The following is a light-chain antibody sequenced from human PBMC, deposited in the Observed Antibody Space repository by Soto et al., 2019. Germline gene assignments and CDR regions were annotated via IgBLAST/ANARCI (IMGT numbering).Light chain of an antibody. V-gene: IGLV2-8*01. J-gene: IGLJ1*01. Sequence: QPMLTQPPSASGSPGQSVTISCTGTSSDVGGYNYVSWYQQHPGKAPKLMIYEVSKRPSGGPDRFSGSKSGNTASLTVSGLQAEDEAASYCTSYVGSNTPYVFVTMTKLTV. CDR3: TSYVGSNTPYV. CDR1: SSDVGGYNY. CDR2: EVS.